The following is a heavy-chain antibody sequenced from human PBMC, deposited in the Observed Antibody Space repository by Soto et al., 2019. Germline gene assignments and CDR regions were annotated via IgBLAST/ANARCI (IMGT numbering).Heavy chain of an antibody. J-gene: IGHJ6*03. V-gene: IGHV3-73*01. Sequence: TGGSLRLSCAASGFTFSGSAMHWVRQASGKGLEWVGRIRSKANSYATAYAASVKGRFTISRDDSKNTAYLQMNSLKTEDTAVYYCTLAIGYYYMDVWGKGTTVTVSS. D-gene: IGHD5-12*01. CDR3: TLAIGYYYMDV. CDR1: GFTFSGSA. CDR2: IRSKANSYAT.